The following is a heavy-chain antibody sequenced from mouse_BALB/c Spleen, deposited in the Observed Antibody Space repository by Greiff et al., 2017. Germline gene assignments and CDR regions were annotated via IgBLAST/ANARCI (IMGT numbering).Heavy chain of an antibody. D-gene: IGHD1-1*01. J-gene: IGHJ4*01. CDR3: ARVDYGSPYYYAMDY. CDR2: ISYSGST. Sequence: DVKLQESGPGLVKPSQSLSLTCTVTGYSITSDYAWNWIRQFPGNKLEWMGYISYSGSTSYNPSLKSRISITRDTSKNQLFLQLNSVTTEDTATYYCARVDYGSPYYYAMDYWGQGTSVTVSS. V-gene: IGHV3-2*02. CDR1: GYSITSDYA.